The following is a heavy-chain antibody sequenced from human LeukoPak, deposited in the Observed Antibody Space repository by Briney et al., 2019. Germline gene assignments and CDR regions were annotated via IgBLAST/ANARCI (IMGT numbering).Heavy chain of an antibody. V-gene: IGHV3-23*01. D-gene: IGHD4-17*01. Sequence: GGSRRLAWAAAGFTFSSYGMSWVRQVPGKGLEWVSAISGSGGSTYYADSVKGRFTISRDNSKNTLYLQMNSLRAEDTAVYYCAKDRYGDYDYYFDYWGQGTLVTVSS. J-gene: IGHJ4*02. CDR1: GFTFSSYG. CDR3: AKDRYGDYDYYFDY. CDR2: ISGSGGST.